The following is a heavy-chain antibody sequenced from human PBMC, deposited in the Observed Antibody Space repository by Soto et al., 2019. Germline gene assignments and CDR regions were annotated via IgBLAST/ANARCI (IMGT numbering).Heavy chain of an antibody. D-gene: IGHD3-22*01. J-gene: IGHJ3*02. CDR3: ARPGRGSYYENSGRPALGPLEI. CDR2: IYPGDSDT. V-gene: IGHV5-51*01. CDR1: GYSFTNYW. Sequence: LGESLKISCKGSGYSFTNYWIGWVRQMPGKGLEWMGIIYPGDSDTRYSPSFQGQVIISADKSISTAYLQWNSLKASDTTMYYCARPGRGSYYENSGRPALGPLEIWGQGTMVTVSS.